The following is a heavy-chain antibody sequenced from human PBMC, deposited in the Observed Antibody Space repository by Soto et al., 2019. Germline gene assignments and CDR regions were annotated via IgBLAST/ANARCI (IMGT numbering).Heavy chain of an antibody. V-gene: IGHV4-59*01. D-gene: IGHD4-17*01. Sequence: SETLSLTCTVSGGSISSYYWSWIRQPPGKGLEWIGYIYYSGSTNYNPSLKSRVTISVDTSKNQVSLKLSSVTAADTAVYYCARVETTVVTPAFDIWGQGTMVTVSS. J-gene: IGHJ3*02. CDR2: IYYSGST. CDR3: ARVETTVVTPAFDI. CDR1: GGSISSYY.